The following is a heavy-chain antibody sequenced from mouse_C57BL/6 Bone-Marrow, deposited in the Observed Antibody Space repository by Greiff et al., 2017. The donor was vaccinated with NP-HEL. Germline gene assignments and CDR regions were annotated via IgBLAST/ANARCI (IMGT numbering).Heavy chain of an antibody. CDR1: GFNIKDDY. Sequence: EVQGVESGAELVRPGASVKLSCTASGFNIKDDYMHWVKQRPEQGLEWIGWIDPENGDTEYASKFQGKATITADTSSNTAYLQLSSLTSEDTAVYYCTTYSNYYWGQGTTLTVSS. CDR2: IDPENGDT. D-gene: IGHD2-5*01. V-gene: IGHV14-4*01. CDR3: TTYSNYY. J-gene: IGHJ2*01.